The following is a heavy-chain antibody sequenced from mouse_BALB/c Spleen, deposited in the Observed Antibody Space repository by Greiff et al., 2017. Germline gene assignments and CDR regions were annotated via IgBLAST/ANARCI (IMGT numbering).Heavy chain of an antibody. CDR3: ARDMGPLYAMDY. V-gene: IGHV7-3*02. CDR2: IRNKANGYTT. Sequence: EVHLVESGGGLVQPGGSLRLSCATSGFTFTNYYMSWVRQPPGKALEWLGFIRNKANGYTTEYSASVKGRFTISRDNSQSILYLQMNTLRAEDSATYYCARDMGPLYAMDYWGQGTSVTVSS. J-gene: IGHJ4*01. CDR1: GFTFTNYY.